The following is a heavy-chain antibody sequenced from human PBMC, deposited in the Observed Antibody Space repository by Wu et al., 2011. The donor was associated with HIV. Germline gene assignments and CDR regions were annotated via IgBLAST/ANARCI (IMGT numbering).Heavy chain of an antibody. CDR2: ILPVLHST. CDR3: VRGYCSGDNCYLPFDVFDI. D-gene: IGHD2-15*01. J-gene: IGHJ3*02. V-gene: IGHV1-69*05. CDR1: GDTFSSFA. Sequence: QFQLVQSGADVRKPGSSVKISCGASGGASGDTFSSFAFSWVRQAPGQGLEWLGAILPVLHSTKYADNFEDRITIYTDAVTKTVNMELSSLRSEDTAVYYCVRGYCSGDNCYLPFDVFDIWGQGTMVTVSS.